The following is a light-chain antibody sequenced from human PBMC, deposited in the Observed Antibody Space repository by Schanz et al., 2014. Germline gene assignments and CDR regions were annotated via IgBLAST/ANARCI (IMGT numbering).Light chain of an antibody. CDR1: SSDVGGYNY. J-gene: IGLJ1*01. CDR3: CSYTATGTNV. V-gene: IGLV2-14*01. CDR2: DVT. Sequence: QSALTQPASVSGSPGQSITISCTGTSSDVGGYNYVSWYQHHPGKAPKLLIYDVTKRPSGVSTRFSGSKSGNTASLTISGLQAEDEADYYCCSYTATGTNVFGTGTKLTVL.